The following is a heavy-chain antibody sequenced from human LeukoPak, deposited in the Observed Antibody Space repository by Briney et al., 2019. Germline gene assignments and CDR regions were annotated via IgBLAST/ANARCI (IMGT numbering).Heavy chain of an antibody. V-gene: IGHV4-61*02. D-gene: IGHD3-9*01. CDR3: AREPAYYDILTGYYWTHFDY. Sequence: SQTLSLTCTVSGGSISSGSYYWSWIRQPAGKGLEWIGRIYTSGSTNYNPSLKSRVTISVDTSKNQFSLKLSSVTAADTAVYYCAREPAYYDILTGYYWTHFDYWGQGTLVTVFS. CDR1: GGSISSGSYY. CDR2: IYTSGST. J-gene: IGHJ4*02.